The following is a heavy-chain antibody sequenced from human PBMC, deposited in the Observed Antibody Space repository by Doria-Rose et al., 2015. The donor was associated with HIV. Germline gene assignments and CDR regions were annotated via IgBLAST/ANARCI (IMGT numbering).Heavy chain of an antibody. V-gene: IGHV2-26*01. J-gene: IGHJ4*02. CDR2: IFSDDER. Sequence: QVTLKESGPVLVKPTETLTLTCTVSGVSLSSPGMGVSWIRQPPGKALEWLANIFSDDERSYKTSLKSRLTISRVTSKSQVVLTMTDMDPVDTATYYCARIKSSRWYHKYYFDFWGQRTLLIVSA. CDR3: ARIKSSRWYHKYYFDF. D-gene: IGHD6-13*01. CDR1: GVSLSSPGMG.